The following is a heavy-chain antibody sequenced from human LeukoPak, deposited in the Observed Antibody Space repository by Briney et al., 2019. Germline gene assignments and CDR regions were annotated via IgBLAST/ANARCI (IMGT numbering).Heavy chain of an antibody. J-gene: IGHJ6*03. CDR2: IIPIFGTA. CDR1: GGTFSSYA. D-gene: IGHD3-10*01. V-gene: IGHV1-69*06. CDR3: VAMVRGVTPSNYYYYYYMDV. Sequence: GASVKVSCKASGGTFSSYAISWVRQAPGQGLEWMGGIIPIFGTANYAQKFQGRVTITADKSTSTAYMELSSLRSEDTAVYYCVAMVRGVTPSNYYYYYYMDVWGKGTTVTVSS.